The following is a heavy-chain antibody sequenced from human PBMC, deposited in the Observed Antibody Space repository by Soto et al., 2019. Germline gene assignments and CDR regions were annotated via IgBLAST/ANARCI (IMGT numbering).Heavy chain of an antibody. CDR3: ARKGRLQSLDY. CDR2: IFYSWET. Sequence: TLSLTCTVSGGSISNPDYYWNWIRQPPGKGLECIGSIFYSWETSYNPSLKSRLNISVDTSXXQXXXSXRXXTAXDTAVYFCARKGRLQSLDYWGQGTVVTVSS. V-gene: IGHV4-30-4*01. J-gene: IGHJ4*02. CDR1: GGSISNPDYY. D-gene: IGHD4-4*01.